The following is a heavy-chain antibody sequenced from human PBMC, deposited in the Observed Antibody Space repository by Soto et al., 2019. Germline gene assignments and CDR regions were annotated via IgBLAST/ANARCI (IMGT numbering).Heavy chain of an antibody. CDR3: TAGLHNSGGLDL. J-gene: IGHJ3*01. Sequence: PRGSPRLSCAPPGFNFDVAWMNWVRRAPGKGLEWVARIRSKIHGEPKEYAAPVKGRFTISRADSEDTLYLQMNSLKVEDTAEYYCTAGLHNSGGLDLWGQGTMVTVSS. CDR1: GFNFDVAW. CDR2: IRSKIHGEPK. V-gene: IGHV3-15*07. D-gene: IGHD2-15*01.